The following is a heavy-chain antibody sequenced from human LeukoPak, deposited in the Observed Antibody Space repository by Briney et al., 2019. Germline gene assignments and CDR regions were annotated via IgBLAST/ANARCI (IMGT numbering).Heavy chain of an antibody. D-gene: IGHD3-16*01. V-gene: IGHV5-51*01. CDR1: GYTFTHQW. Sequence: GESLKISCEASGYTFTHQWIGWVRQMPGTGLEWVGIIYPRDSDTIYSPSFQGHVTISADTSINTAYLEWRSLEASDTATYYCARHSDVVGAIWGQGTQVTVSS. J-gene: IGHJ4*02. CDR2: IYPRDSDT. CDR3: ARHSDVVGAI.